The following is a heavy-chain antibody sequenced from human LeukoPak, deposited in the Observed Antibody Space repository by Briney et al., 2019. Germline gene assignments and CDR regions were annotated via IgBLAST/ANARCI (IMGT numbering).Heavy chain of an antibody. CDR3: AKDVWGYDYVWGSYRSFPRN. Sequence: GRSLRLSCAASGFNFNNYGLHWVRQAPGRGLEWVAVVSYDGSKKYYADSVKGRFTISRDNSKNTLYLQMNSLRPEDTAVYYCAKDVWGYDYVWGSYRSFPRNWGQGTLVTVSS. J-gene: IGHJ4*02. CDR2: VSYDGSKK. CDR1: GFNFNNYG. V-gene: IGHV3-30*18. D-gene: IGHD3-16*02.